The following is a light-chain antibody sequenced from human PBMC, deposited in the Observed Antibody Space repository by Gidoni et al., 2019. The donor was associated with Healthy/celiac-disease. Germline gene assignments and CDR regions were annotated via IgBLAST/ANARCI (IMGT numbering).Light chain of an antibody. J-gene: IGLJ1*01. CDR1: NIGSKS. CDR2: DDS. Sequence: SSVLTQPPSVSVAPGQTARITCGGNNIGSKSVHWYPQKPGQAPVLVVYDDSDRPPGIPERFSGSNSGNTATLTISRVEAGDEADYYCQVWDSSSDHSYVFGTGTKVTVL. V-gene: IGLV3-21*02. CDR3: QVWDSSSDHSYV.